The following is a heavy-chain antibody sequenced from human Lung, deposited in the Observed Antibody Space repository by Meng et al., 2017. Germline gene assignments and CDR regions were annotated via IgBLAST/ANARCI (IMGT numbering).Heavy chain of an antibody. CDR3: ARDEDISAAGKLFGDY. V-gene: IGHV1-2*06. Sequence: VAQVQCGGEVKKTGASIKVSCNASGYPFPDYWLNWVRRAPGQGLEWMGRINPKSGDTHYAQRFQGRVTMTGDTSISTAYMELSGLRSDDTAMYYCARDEDISAAGKLFGDYWGQGTLVTVSS. J-gene: IGHJ4*02. CDR2: INPKSGDT. D-gene: IGHD6-13*01. CDR1: GYPFPDYW.